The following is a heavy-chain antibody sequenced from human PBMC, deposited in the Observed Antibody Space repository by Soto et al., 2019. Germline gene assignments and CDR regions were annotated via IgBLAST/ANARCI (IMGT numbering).Heavy chain of an antibody. Sequence: ASVKVSCKASGYSFTDYHIHWVRQAPGQGLEWLGRINPKSGGTSTAQKFQGWVTMTRDRSISTVYMELTRLRSDDTAVYFCARGHSTDCSNGVCSFFYNHEMDVWGQGTTVPVSS. J-gene: IGHJ6*02. CDR1: GYSFTDYH. D-gene: IGHD2-8*01. CDR2: INPKSGGT. CDR3: ARGHSTDCSNGVCSFFYNHEMDV. V-gene: IGHV1-2*04.